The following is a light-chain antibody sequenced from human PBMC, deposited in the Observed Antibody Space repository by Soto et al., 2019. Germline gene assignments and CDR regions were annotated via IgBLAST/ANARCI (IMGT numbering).Light chain of an antibody. V-gene: IGKV1-6*01. CDR3: LQDDSYPLT. CDR1: QGIRND. J-gene: IGKJ4*01. Sequence: AIQMTQSPSSLSASVGDRVTITCRASQGIRNDLSWYQQEPGKAPELLIYDASSLQSGVPSRFSGSGSGTDFSLTISSPQPEDFGTYYCLQDDSYPLTFGGGTKVEIK. CDR2: DAS.